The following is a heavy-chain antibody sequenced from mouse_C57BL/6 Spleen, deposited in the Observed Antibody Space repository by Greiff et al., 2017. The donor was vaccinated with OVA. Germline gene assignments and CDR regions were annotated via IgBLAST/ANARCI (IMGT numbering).Heavy chain of an antibody. D-gene: IGHD1-1*01. CDR2: IYPGSGNT. J-gene: IGHJ4*01. CDR3: ARPYYDGSSYNATDY. CDR1: GYTFTDYY. Sequence: QVQLQQSGAELVRPGASVKLSCKASGYTFTDYYINWVKQRPGQGLEWIARIYPGSGNTYYNEKFKGKATLTAEKSSSTAYMQLSSLTSEDSAVYFCARPYYDGSSYNATDYWGQGTSVTVSS. V-gene: IGHV1-76*01.